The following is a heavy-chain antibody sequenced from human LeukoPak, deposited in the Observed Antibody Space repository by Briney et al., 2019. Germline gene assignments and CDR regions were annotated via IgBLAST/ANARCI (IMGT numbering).Heavy chain of an antibody. J-gene: IGHJ3*02. CDR2: ISYDGSNK. Sequence: GGSLRLSCAASGFTFSSYAMHWVRQAPGKGLEGVAVISYDGSNKYYADSVKGRFTISRDNSKNTLYLQMNSLRAEDTAVYYCARDTRQSAFDIWGQGTMVTVSS. V-gene: IGHV3-30*04. D-gene: IGHD1-1*01. CDR1: GFTFSSYA. CDR3: ARDTRQSAFDI.